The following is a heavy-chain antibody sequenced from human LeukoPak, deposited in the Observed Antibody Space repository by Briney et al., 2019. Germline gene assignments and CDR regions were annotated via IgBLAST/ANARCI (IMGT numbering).Heavy chain of an antibody. J-gene: IGHJ5*02. V-gene: IGHV4-39*01. CDR2: IYYSGST. CDR3: ARHVREDLKYYYDSSGHTNWFDP. CDR1: GGSISSSSYY. D-gene: IGHD3-22*01. Sequence: SETLSLTCTVSGGSISSSSYYWGWIRQPPGKGLEWIGSIYYSGSTYYNPSLKSRVTISVDTSKNQFSLKLSSVTAADTAVYYCARHVREDLKYYYDSSGHTNWFDPWGQGTLVTVSS.